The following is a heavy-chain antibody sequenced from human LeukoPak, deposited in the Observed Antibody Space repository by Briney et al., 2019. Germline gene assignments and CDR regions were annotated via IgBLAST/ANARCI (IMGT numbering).Heavy chain of an antibody. CDR3: ASGDRFDFDH. V-gene: IGHV1-8*02. CDR1: GYTFTDYE. Sequence: ASVKVSCKASGYTFTDYEINWVRQATGQGLGWMGWMNPNSGDTGYAQKFQGRVIITRNTSMSTAYMELNILTSEDTAVYYCASGDRFDFDHWGQGTQVTVSS. D-gene: IGHD3-10*01. CDR2: MNPNSGDT. J-gene: IGHJ4*02.